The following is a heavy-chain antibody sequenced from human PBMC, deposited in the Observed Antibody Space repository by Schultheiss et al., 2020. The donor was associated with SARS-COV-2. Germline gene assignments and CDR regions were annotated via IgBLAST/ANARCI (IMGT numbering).Heavy chain of an antibody. CDR2: INHSGST. D-gene: IGHD3-22*01. CDR3: ARDYYDSGYAFDI. CDR1: GGSVTSASDH. V-gene: IGHV4-61*01. J-gene: IGHJ3*02. Sequence: SQTLSLTCPVSGGSVTSASDHWSWIRQPPGKGLEWIGEINHSGSTNYNPSLKSRVTISVDTSKNQFSLKLSSVTAADTAVYYCARDYYDSGYAFDIWGQGTMVTVSS.